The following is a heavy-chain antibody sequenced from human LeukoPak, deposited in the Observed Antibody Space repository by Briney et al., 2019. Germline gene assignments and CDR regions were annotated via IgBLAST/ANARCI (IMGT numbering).Heavy chain of an antibody. CDR2: ISSSSSYI. Sequence: PGGSLRLSCAASGFTFSSYSMNWVRQAPGKGLEWVSSISSSSSYIYYADSVKGRFTISRDNAKNSLYLQMNSLRAEDTAVYYCARESDVVVVAATRGYWGQGTLVTVSS. D-gene: IGHD2-15*01. V-gene: IGHV3-21*01. CDR1: GFTFSSYS. J-gene: IGHJ4*02. CDR3: ARESDVVVVAATRGY.